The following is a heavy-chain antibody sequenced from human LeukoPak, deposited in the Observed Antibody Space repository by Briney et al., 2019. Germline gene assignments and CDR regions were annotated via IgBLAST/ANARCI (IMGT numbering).Heavy chain of an antibody. D-gene: IGHD3-22*01. Sequence: HGASVKVSCKASGGTFSSYAISWVRQAPGQGLEWVGGIIPIFGTANYAQKFQGRVTITADESTSTAHMELSSLRSEDTAVYYCARDREEYYYDSSGYYVNYFDYWGQGTLVTVSS. CDR2: IIPIFGTA. J-gene: IGHJ4*02. CDR3: ARDREEYYYDSSGYYVNYFDY. CDR1: GGTFSSYA. V-gene: IGHV1-69*13.